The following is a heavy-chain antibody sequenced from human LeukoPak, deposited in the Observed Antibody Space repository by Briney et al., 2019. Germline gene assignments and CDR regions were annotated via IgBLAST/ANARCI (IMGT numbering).Heavy chain of an antibody. CDR2: IRYDGSNK. CDR3: AKDLDWFTMVRGVLDS. V-gene: IGHV3-30*02. CDR1: GFTFSSYG. Sequence: PGGSLRLSCAASGFTFSSYGMHWVRQAPGKGLEWVAFIRYDGSNKYYADSVKGRFTISRDNSKNTLYLQMNSLRAEDTAVYYCAKDLDWFTMVRGVLDSWGQGTLVTVSS. D-gene: IGHD3-10*01. J-gene: IGHJ4*02.